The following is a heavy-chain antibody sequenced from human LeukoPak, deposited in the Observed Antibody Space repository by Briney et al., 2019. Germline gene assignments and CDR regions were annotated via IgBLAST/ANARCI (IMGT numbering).Heavy chain of an antibody. CDR1: GYTFTSYG. J-gene: IGHJ4*02. CDR2: ISAYNGNT. D-gene: IGHD3-16*01. CDR3: ARGTYYDYVWGSYGAFDY. V-gene: IGHV1-18*01. Sequence: ASVKVSCKASGYTFTSYGISWVRQAPGQGLEWMGWISAYNGNTNYAQKIQGRVTMTTDTSTSTAYMELRSLRSDDTAVYYCARGTYYDYVWGSYGAFDYWGQGTLVTVPS.